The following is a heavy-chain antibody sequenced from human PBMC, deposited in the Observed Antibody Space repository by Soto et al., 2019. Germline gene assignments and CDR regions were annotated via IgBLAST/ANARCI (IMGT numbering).Heavy chain of an antibody. CDR1: GYTFTGFY. V-gene: IGHV1-2*04. CDR3: ASGGSTVTREFDY. D-gene: IGHD4-17*01. Sequence: GASVKVSCKALGYTFTGFYMHCVRQAPGQGLEWMGWINPKSGDTEYAQKFQGWVTMTRDTSISTAYMELSRLKSDDTAVYYCASGGSTVTREFDYWGQGTLVTVSS. J-gene: IGHJ4*02. CDR2: INPKSGDT.